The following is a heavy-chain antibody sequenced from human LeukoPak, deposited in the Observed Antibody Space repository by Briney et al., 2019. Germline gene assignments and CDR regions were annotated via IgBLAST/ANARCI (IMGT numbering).Heavy chain of an antibody. CDR2: IKSDGST. V-gene: IGHV3-74*01. J-gene: IGHJ5*02. CDR1: GFTFSSYW. Sequence: PGGSLRLSCAASGFTFSSYWMHWVRQAPGKGLVWVSRIKSDGSTRYADSVKGRFTISRDNSKSTLYLQMNSLRDEDTALYHCARDKSASSPREWFDPWGQGTVVTVSS. CDR3: ARDKSASSPREWFDP. D-gene: IGHD6-6*01.